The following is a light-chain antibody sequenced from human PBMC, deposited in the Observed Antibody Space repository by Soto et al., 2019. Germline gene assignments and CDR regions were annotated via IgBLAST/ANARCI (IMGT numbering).Light chain of an antibody. CDR1: QSISSW. Sequence: DVQMPKSPSTLSASVGDRVTITCRASQSISSWLAWYQQKPGKAPKLLIYKASNLESGVPSRFTGSGSGTEFTLTISSLQPDDFATYSCQQYNSWTFCQ. J-gene: IGKJ1*01. V-gene: IGKV1-5*03. CDR2: KAS. CDR3: QQYNSWT.